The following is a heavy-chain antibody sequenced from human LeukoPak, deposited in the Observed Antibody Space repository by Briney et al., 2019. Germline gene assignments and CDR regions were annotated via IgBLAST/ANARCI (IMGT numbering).Heavy chain of an antibody. CDR2: INSNGGST. Sequence: GRPLRLSCSASGFTFSSYSMYWVRQAPGKGLEYVSAINSNGGSTYYPDSVKGRFTISRDNSKNTLYLQMSSMRAEDTDVYYCVKTNQYYYGSGSYWDYWGQGSLVTVSS. V-gene: IGHV3-64D*09. CDR1: GFTFSSYS. D-gene: IGHD3-10*01. J-gene: IGHJ4*02. CDR3: VKTNQYYYGSGSYWDY.